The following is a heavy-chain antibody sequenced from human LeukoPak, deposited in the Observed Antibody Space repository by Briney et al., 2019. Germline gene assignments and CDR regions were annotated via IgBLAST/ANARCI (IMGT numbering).Heavy chain of an antibody. Sequence: ASVKVSCKASGGTFSSYAIGWVRQAPGQGLEWMGWISAYNGNTNYAQKLQGRVTMTTDTSTSTAYMELRSLRSDDTAVYYCATTILSEAETIFWGRGTLVTVSS. V-gene: IGHV1-18*01. D-gene: IGHD3-9*01. CDR1: GGTFSSYA. CDR2: ISAYNGNT. J-gene: IGHJ2*01. CDR3: ATTILSEAETIF.